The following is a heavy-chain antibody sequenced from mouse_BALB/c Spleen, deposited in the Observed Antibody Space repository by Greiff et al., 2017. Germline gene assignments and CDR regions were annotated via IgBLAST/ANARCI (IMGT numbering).Heavy chain of an antibody. D-gene: IGHD1-1*01. CDR3: ARVLLLRYYAMDY. Sequence: EVMLVESGGGLVQPGGSRKLSCAASGFTFSDYGMAWVRQAPGKGPEWVAFISNLAYSIYYADTVTGRFTISRENAKNTLYLEMSSLRSEDTAMYYCARVLLLRYYAMDYWGQGTSVTVSS. V-gene: IGHV5-15*02. CDR1: GFTFSDYG. CDR2: ISNLAYSI. J-gene: IGHJ4*01.